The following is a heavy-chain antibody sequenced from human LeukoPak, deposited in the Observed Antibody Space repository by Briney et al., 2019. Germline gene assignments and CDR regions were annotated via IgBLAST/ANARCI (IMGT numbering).Heavy chain of an antibody. CDR3: EVTRRSGAFDI. V-gene: IGHV3-7*01. CDR1: GFTSSTYL. J-gene: IGHJ3*02. D-gene: IGHD4-11*01. CDR2: IKQDGNDK. Sequence: GGSLRLSCAASGFTSSTYLMGWVSQAPGKGLEWVANIKQDGNDKYYVDSVKGRFSISRDNAENSLYLQMNSLRAEDTAVYYCEVTRRSGAFDIWGQGTMVTVSS.